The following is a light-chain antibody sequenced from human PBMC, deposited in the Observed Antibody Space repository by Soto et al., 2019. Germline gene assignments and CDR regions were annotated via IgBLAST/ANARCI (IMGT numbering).Light chain of an antibody. CDR1: QSVSSN. Sequence: EIVMTQSPATLSVSPGERATLSCRASQSVSSNLAWYQQKPGQAPRLLIYGASTRATDIPARFSGSGSGTEFTLTISSLQSEDFAVYYCQESMAGFGLGTRLEIK. CDR3: QESMAG. V-gene: IGKV3-15*01. CDR2: GAS. J-gene: IGKJ5*01.